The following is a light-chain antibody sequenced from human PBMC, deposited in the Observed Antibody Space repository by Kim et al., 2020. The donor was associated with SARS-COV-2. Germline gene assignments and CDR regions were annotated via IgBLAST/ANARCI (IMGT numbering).Light chain of an antibody. CDR3: QQYYSTPPVT. CDR1: QYISNA. Sequence: DIQMTQSPSSLSASIGDMVTITCRASQYISNALAWYQQRGGKAPKLLLHAASNLEPGVPSRFSGSGSGTTYTLTISSLQPEDFATYFCQQYYSTPPVTFGPGTKVDIK. CDR2: AAS. J-gene: IGKJ3*01. V-gene: IGKV1-NL1*01.